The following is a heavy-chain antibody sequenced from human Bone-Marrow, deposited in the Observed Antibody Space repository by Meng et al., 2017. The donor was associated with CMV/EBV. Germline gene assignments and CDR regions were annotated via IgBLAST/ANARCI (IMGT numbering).Heavy chain of an antibody. CDR1: GYTFTGYF. CDR2: INPNSGGA. Sequence: ASVKVSCKASGYTFTGYFFHWVRQAPGQGLEWMGWINPNSGGANYAQKFQGRVTMTRDTSISTAYMELSRLRSDDTAVYYCATSRGGVPAAHYYYYGMDVWGQGTTATVSS. V-gene: IGHV1-2*02. J-gene: IGHJ6*02. CDR3: ATSRGGVPAAHYYYYGMDV. D-gene: IGHD2-2*01.